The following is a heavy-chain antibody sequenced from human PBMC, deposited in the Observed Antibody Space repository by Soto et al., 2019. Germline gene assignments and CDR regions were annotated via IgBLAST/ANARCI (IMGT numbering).Heavy chain of an antibody. D-gene: IGHD5-12*01. CDR3: ATDWERGYSGYGLADYYYGLDV. Sequence: PSETLSLTCAVYGGSFSGYYWSWIRQPPGKGLEWIGEINHSGSTNYNPSLKSRVTISVDTSKNQFSLKLSSVTAADTAVYYCATDWERGYSGYGLADYYYGLDVWGQGTTVT. CDR2: INHSGST. V-gene: IGHV4-34*01. CDR1: GGSFSGYY. J-gene: IGHJ6*02.